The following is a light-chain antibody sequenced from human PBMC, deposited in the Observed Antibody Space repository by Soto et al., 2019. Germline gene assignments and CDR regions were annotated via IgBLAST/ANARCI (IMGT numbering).Light chain of an antibody. CDR2: GAS. CDR1: QSISDT. CDR3: QRYSHRAWT. V-gene: IGKV3D-15*01. Sequence: EIVMTQSPATLSVSPGGRATLSCRASQSISDTLAWYQQKRDQAPRLLIYGASTRAPGFPARFSGSGSGAGFALITRSLQSVDFAVYSCQRYSHRAWTFGQGDKVEL. J-gene: IGKJ1*01.